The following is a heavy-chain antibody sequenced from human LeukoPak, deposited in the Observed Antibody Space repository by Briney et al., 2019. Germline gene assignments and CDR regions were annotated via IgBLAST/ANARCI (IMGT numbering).Heavy chain of an antibody. Sequence: SETLSLTSTVSGGSISSSSYYWGWIRQPPGKGLEWIGSIYYSGSTYYNPSLKSRVTISVDTSKNQFSLKLSSVTAADTAVYYCHRERWFGEPREDYWGQGTLVTVSS. CDR2: IYYSGST. D-gene: IGHD3-10*01. V-gene: IGHV4-39*01. J-gene: IGHJ4*02. CDR1: GGSISSSSYY. CDR3: HRERWFGEPREDY.